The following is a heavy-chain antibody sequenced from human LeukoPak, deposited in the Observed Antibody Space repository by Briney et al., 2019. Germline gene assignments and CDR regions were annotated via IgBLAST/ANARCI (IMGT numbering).Heavy chain of an antibody. CDR2: ISSSGSTI. CDR3: AELGITMIGGV. D-gene: IGHD3-10*02. CDR1: GFTFSSYS. Sequence: GGSLRLSCAASGFTFSSYSMNWVRQAPGKGLEWVSYISSSGSTIYYADAVKGRFTISRDNAKNSLYLQMTSLRAEDTAVYYCAELGITMIGGVWGKGTTVTISS. J-gene: IGHJ6*04. V-gene: IGHV3-48*04.